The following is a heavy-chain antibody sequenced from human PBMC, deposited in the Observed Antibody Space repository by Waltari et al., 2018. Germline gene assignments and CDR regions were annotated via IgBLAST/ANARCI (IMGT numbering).Heavy chain of an antibody. J-gene: IGHJ4*02. CDR1: GGSISRSSYY. CDR2: IYYSGST. D-gene: IGHD4-17*01. CDR3: ARHLAYDYGDYAEFIYYFDY. Sequence: QLQLQESGPGLVKPSETLSLTCTVSGGSISRSSYYRGWIRPPPGKGLEWIGSIYYSGSTYYNPSLKSRVTISVDTSKNQFSLKLSSVTAADTAVYYCARHLAYDYGDYAEFIYYFDYWGQGTLVTVSS. V-gene: IGHV4-39*01.